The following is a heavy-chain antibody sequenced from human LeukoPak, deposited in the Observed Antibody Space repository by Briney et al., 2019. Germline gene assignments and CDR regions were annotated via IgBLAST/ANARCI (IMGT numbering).Heavy chain of an antibody. J-gene: IGHJ5*02. V-gene: IGHV4-34*01. CDR3: ASKGSGSGGNWFDP. CDR1: GGSLSGYY. D-gene: IGHD3-10*01. Sequence: PSETLSLTCAVYGGSLSGYYWSWIRQPPGKGLEWIGEINHSGSTNYKPSLKSRVTISVDTSKNQFSLKLNSVTAADTAVYYCASKGSGSGGNWFDPWGQGTLVTVSS. CDR2: INHSGST.